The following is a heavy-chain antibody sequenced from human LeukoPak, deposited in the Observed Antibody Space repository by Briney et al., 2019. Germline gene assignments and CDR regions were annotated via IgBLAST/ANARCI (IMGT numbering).Heavy chain of an antibody. CDR1: GFSFSTYG. CDR3: AKAPEPQRRNNYFNY. CDR2: IWYDVGNT. J-gene: IGHJ4*02. V-gene: IGHV3-33*06. Sequence: PGGSLRLSCEASGFSFSTYGMHWVRQAPGKGLEWVAVIWYDVGNTYYADSVKGRFTISGDNSKNMLYLQMSSLRADDTAVYYCAKAPEPQRRNNYFNYWGQGTLVTVSS. D-gene: IGHD1-14*01.